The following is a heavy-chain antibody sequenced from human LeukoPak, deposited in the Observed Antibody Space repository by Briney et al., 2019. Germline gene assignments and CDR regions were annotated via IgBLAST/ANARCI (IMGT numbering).Heavy chain of an antibody. D-gene: IGHD6-19*01. CDR1: AFTFSTYS. CDR2: ISYDGPNK. V-gene: IGHV3-30*04. J-gene: IGHJ4*02. Sequence: GRSLRLSCAASAFTFSTYSMHWVRQAPGKGLEWVAAISYDGPNKNYADSVKGRFTISRDNSKNTLYLQMNSLRAEDTAVYYCARGLRIAVAGNIDYWGQGTLVTVSS. CDR3: ARGLRIAVAGNIDY.